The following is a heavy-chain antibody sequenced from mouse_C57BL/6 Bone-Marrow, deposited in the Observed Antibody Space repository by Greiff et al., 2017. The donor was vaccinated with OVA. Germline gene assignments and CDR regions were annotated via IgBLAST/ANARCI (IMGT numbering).Heavy chain of an antibody. J-gene: IGHJ1*03. CDR2: ITHSGET. D-gene: IGHD3-1*01. V-gene: IGHV12-3*01. CDR1: GFPITSGYY. CDR3: AGDRSGEGYFDV. Sequence: VKLQESGPGLVKPSQSLFLTCSITGFPITSGYYWIWIRQSPGKPLEWMGYITHSGETFYNPSLQSPISITREPSKNQFFLQLNSVTTEDTAMYYCAGDRSGEGYFDVWGTGTTVTVSS.